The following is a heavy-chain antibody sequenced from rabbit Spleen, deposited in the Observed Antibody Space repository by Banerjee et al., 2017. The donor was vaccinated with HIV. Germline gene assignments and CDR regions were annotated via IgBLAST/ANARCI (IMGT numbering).Heavy chain of an antibody. J-gene: IGHJ4*01. CDR2: IDAGSSDFT. D-gene: IGHD4-1*01. V-gene: IGHV1S40*01. Sequence: QSLEESGGDLVKPGASLTLTCTASGVSFSVSSYMCWVRQAPGKGLEWIACIDAGSSDFTYFASWAKGRFTISKTSSTTVTLQMTSLTAADTATYFCARDGSGWGANFNLWGPGTLVTVS. CDR1: GVSFSVSSY. CDR3: ARDGSGWGANFNL.